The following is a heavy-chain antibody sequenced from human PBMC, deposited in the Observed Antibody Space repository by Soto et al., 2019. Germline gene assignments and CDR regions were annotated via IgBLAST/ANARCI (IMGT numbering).Heavy chain of an antibody. CDR2: ISSSSSYI. CDR3: ARDLLIPSSSWYRSNYYYYGMDV. V-gene: IGHV3-21*01. D-gene: IGHD6-13*01. Sequence: PGGSLRLSCAASGFTFSSYSMNWVRQAPGKGLEWVSSISSSSSYIYYADSVKGRFTISRDNAKNSLYLQMNSLGAKDTAVYYCARDLLIPSSSWYRSNYYYYGMDVWGQGTTVTVSS. J-gene: IGHJ6*02. CDR1: GFTFSSYS.